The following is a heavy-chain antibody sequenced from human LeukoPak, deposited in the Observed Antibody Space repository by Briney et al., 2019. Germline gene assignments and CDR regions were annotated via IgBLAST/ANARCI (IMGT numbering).Heavy chain of an antibody. CDR2: INPNSGGA. J-gene: IGHJ4*02. CDR1: GYTFTEYY. V-gene: IGHV1-2*02. Sequence: GASVKVSCKASGYTFTEYYMHWVRQAPGQGLEWMGWINPNSGGANYAQRFQGRATVTRDTSISTAYMELSSLESDDTAMYYCVRDLMTTQTWDFDYWGQGTLVSVSS. D-gene: IGHD3-16*01. CDR3: VRDLMTTQTWDFDY.